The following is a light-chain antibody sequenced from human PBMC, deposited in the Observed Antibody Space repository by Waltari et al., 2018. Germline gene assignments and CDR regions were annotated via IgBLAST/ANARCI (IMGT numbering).Light chain of an antibody. CDR1: SSDLGSYDL. V-gene: IGLV2-23*02. J-gene: IGLJ3*02. CDR2: EVD. Sequence: QSALTQPASVSASPGQSISITCTGTSSDLGSYDLVAWYQQHPDKAPKLIIHEVDKRPSGVSYRFSGSKSGNTASLTISGLQAEDEALYFCSSYSYSSAWPFGGGTLVTVL. CDR3: SSYSYSSAWP.